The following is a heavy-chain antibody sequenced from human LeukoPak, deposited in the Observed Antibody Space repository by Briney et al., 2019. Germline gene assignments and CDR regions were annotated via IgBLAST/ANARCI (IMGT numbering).Heavy chain of an antibody. CDR2: ISFDGSRR. D-gene: IGHD4-17*01. Sequence: GGSLRLSCAASGFTFSGSGMHWVRQAPGKGLEWVAIISFDGSRRFYADSVRGRFTVSRGNSKNTLFLQMDSLSADDTGVYYCAKEGTDYGDYPYFFDYWGQGTLVTVSS. CDR3: AKEGTDYGDYPYFFDY. V-gene: IGHV3-30*18. J-gene: IGHJ4*02. CDR1: GFTFSGSG.